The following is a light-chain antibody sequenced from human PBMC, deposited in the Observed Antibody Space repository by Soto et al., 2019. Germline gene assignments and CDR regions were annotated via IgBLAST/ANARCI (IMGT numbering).Light chain of an antibody. J-gene: IGLJ1*01. Sequence: QSVLTQPASVSGSPGQSITISCTGTSGDIGSYNRVSWYQQHPGKAPKLIIYDVSKRPSGVPDRFSGSKSGNTASLTISGLQSEDEADYYCCSFAGNYIYVFGTGTKVTVL. CDR2: DVS. V-gene: IGLV2-11*01. CDR1: SGDIGSYNR. CDR3: CSFAGNYIYV.